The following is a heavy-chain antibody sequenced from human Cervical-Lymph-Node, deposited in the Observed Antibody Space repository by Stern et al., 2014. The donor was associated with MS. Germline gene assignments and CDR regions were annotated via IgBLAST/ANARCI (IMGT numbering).Heavy chain of an antibody. D-gene: IGHD4-17*01. J-gene: IGHJ3*02. V-gene: IGHV1-24*01. CDR1: GYTLTELS. Sequence: QVQLVQSGAEVKKPGASVKVSCKASGYTLTELSMHWVRQAPGKGLEWLAGFDPEDGETIYAQKFQGRVTMTEDTATDTAYMELSSLRSEDTAVYYCATDLYGDRDAFDIWGQGTMVTVSS. CDR3: ATDLYGDRDAFDI. CDR2: FDPEDGET.